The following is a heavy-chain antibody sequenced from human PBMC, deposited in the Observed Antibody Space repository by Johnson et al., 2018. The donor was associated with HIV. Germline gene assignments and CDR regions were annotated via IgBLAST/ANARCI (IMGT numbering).Heavy chain of an antibody. CDR1: GFIFRDYY. V-gene: IGHV3-11*04. Sequence: QVQLVESGGGLVKPGGSLRLSCAVSGFIFRDYYMSWIRQAPGKGLEWVSYISRSGKSKNYADSVKGRFTISRDNAKNSLSLQMNSLRAEDTAIYYCAREEGSDILTRGDAFDIWGQGTMVAVSS. CDR3: AREEGSDILTRGDAFDI. CDR2: ISRSGKSK. J-gene: IGHJ3*02. D-gene: IGHD3-9*01.